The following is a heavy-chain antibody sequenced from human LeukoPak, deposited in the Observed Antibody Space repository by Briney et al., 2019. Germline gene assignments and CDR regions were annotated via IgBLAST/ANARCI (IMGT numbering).Heavy chain of an antibody. V-gene: IGHV4-34*01. D-gene: IGHD1-26*01. CDR1: GGSISSYY. J-gene: IGHJ4*02. Sequence: SETLSLTCTVSGGSISSYYWSWIRQPPGKGLEWIGEINHSGSTNYNPSLRSRVTISVDTSKNQFSLKLSSVTAADTAVYYCARGPPLDTGAITYYFDYWGQGTLVTVSS. CDR3: ARGPPLDTGAITYYFDY. CDR2: INHSGST.